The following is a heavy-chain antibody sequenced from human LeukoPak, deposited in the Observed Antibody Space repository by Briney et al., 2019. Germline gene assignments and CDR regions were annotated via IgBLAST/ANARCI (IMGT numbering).Heavy chain of an antibody. Sequence: GGSLRLSCAASGFTFDDYGMSWVRQAPGKGLEWVSGINWNGGSTGYADSVKGRFTISRDNSKNTLYLQMNSLRAEDTAVYYCASENCSGTSCSSFDYWGQGTLVTVSS. J-gene: IGHJ4*02. V-gene: IGHV3-20*04. CDR1: GFTFDDYG. CDR2: INWNGGST. CDR3: ASENCSGTSCSSFDY. D-gene: IGHD2-2*01.